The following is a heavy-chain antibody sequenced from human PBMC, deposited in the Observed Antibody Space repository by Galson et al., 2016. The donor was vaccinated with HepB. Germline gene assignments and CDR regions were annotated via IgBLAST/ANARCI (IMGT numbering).Heavy chain of an antibody. CDR3: AKDLGARIVTVDYYMYA. CDR1: GFIFSRYA. Sequence: SLRLTCAASGFIFSRYAMSWVRQAPGKGLEWVSAISKSGDYTYYADSVKGRFTISRDNSNNTLYLQMNSLRAEDTALYYCAKDLGARIVTVDYYMYAWGKGTTVTVSS. V-gene: IGHV3-23*01. J-gene: IGHJ6*03. CDR2: ISKSGDYT. D-gene: IGHD1-26*01.